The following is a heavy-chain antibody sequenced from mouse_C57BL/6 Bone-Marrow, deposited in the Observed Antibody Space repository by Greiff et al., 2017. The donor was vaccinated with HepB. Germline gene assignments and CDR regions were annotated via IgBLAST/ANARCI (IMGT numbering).Heavy chain of an antibody. CDR2: IYPRSGNT. CDR3: AREDYGSSPYYYAMDY. D-gene: IGHD1-1*01. Sequence: VQLQQSGAELARPGASVKLSCKASGYTFTSYGISWVKQRTGQGLEWIGEIYPRSGNTYYNEKFKGKATLTADKSSSTAYMELRSLTSEDSAVYFCAREDYGSSPYYYAMDYWGQGTSVTVSS. CDR1: GYTFTSYG. J-gene: IGHJ4*01. V-gene: IGHV1-81*01.